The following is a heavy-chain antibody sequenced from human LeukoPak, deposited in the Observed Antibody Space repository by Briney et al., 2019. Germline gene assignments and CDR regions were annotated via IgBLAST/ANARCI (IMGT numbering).Heavy chain of an antibody. CDR1: GFTFSSYS. D-gene: IGHD3-10*01. J-gene: IGHJ4*02. CDR2: IKQDGSEK. CDR3: AREDYRVTPWGYMVRGVEGSY. Sequence: GGSLRLSCAASGFTFSSYSMNWVRQAPGKGLEWVANIKQDGSEKYYVDSVKGRFTISRDNARNSLYLQMNSLRADDTAVYYCAREDYRVTPWGYMVRGVEGSYWGQGTLVTVSS. V-gene: IGHV3-7*01.